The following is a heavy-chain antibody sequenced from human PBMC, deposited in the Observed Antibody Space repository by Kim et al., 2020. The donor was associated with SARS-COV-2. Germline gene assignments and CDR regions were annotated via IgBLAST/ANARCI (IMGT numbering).Heavy chain of an antibody. D-gene: IGHD2-15*01. CDR2: IYYSGST. J-gene: IGHJ6*03. V-gene: IGHV4-59*01. Sequence: SETLSLTCIVSGGSISSYYWSWIRQPPGKGLEWIGYIYYSGSTNYNPSLKSRVTISVDTSKNQFSLKLSSVTAADTAVYYCASRSIVATRDYYYYYMDVWGKGTTVTVSS. CDR3: ASRSIVATRDYYYYYMDV. CDR1: GGSISSYY.